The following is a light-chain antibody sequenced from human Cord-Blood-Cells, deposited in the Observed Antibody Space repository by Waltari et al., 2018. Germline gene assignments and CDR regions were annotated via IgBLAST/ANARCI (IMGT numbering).Light chain of an antibody. V-gene: IGKV3-15*01. Sequence: EIVMTQSPATLSVSPGERATLSCMASQSVSSNLAWYQQKPGQAPRRLIYGASTRATGIPARFSGSRSGTEFTLTISSLQSEDVAVYYCQQYNNWPPDTFGQGTKLEIK. CDR2: GAS. CDR3: QQYNNWPPDT. CDR1: QSVSSN. J-gene: IGKJ2*01.